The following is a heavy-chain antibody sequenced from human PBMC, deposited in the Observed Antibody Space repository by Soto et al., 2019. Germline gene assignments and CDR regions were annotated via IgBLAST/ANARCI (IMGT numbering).Heavy chain of an antibody. V-gene: IGHV1-69*02. Sequence: QVQLVQSGAEVKKPGSSVKVSCKASGGTFSSYTISWVRQAPGQGLEWMGRIIPILGIANYAQRFQGRVTITAHKSTSTAHMELSSLRSEDTAVYYGASSHCSSTSCLIDYWGQGTLVTVSS. CDR2: IIPILGIA. CDR3: ASSHCSSTSCLIDY. J-gene: IGHJ4*02. D-gene: IGHD2-2*01. CDR1: GGTFSSYT.